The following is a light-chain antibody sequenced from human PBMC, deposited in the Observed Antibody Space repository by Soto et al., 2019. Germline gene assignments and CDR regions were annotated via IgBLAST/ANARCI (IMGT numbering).Light chain of an antibody. J-gene: IGKJ2*01. V-gene: IGKV1-5*03. CDR1: QTISTW. CDR3: QQYNTYPPA. CDR2: KAS. Sequence: DIQMTQSPSTLSASVGDRVTITCRASQTISTWLAWYQQKPGKAPKILIYKASILENGVPSRFSGSGSGTEFSLTITSLQPDDFATYYCQQYNTYPPAFGQGTRLEMK.